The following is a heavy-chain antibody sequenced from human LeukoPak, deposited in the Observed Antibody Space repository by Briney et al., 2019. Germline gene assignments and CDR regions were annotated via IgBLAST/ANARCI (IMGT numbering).Heavy chain of an antibody. CDR1: GFTFSYYN. CDR3: VRAWGGGSYSDAFDI. V-gene: IGHV3-21*06. Sequence: GGSLSLSCAASGFTFSYYNMNGVRQAPGKGLEWVSSISSSSSHIYYADSVKGRFTISRDNAKNSLYLQMSSLRVEDTAVFYCVRAWGGGSYSDAFDIWGQGRMVTVSS. D-gene: IGHD1-26*01. J-gene: IGHJ3*02. CDR2: ISSSSSHI.